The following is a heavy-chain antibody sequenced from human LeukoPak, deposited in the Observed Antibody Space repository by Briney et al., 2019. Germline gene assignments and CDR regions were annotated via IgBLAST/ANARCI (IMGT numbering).Heavy chain of an antibody. D-gene: IGHD3-22*01. V-gene: IGHV4-61*01. CDR2: ISYSGST. CDR1: GGSVSSGSYY. CDR3: ARTPYDSSGYEQFDY. J-gene: IGHJ4*02. Sequence: SETLSLTCTVSGGSVSSGSYYWSWIRQPPGKGLEWIGHISYSGSTHYNPSLKSRVTISVDTSKNQFPLKLSSVTAADTAVYYCARTPYDSSGYEQFDYWGQGTLVTVSS.